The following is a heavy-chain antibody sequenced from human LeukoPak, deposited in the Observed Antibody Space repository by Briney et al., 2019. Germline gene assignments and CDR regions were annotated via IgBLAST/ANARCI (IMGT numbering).Heavy chain of an antibody. CDR1: GGSISSYY. V-gene: IGHV4-59*08. J-gene: IGHJ3*02. D-gene: IGHD3-22*01. CDR3: ARLSYYYDSSGYPTGAFDI. CDR2: IYYSGST. Sequence: SESLSLTCTVSGGSISSYYWSWIRQAPGKGLEWIGYIYYSGSTNYNPSLKSRATISVDTSKNQFSLKLSSVTAADTAVYYCARLSYYYDSSGYPTGAFDIWGQGTMVTVSS.